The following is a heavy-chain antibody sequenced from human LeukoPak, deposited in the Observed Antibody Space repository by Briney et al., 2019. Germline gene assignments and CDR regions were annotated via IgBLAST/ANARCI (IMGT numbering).Heavy chain of an antibody. CDR2: INHSGST. CDR1: GGSFSGYY. J-gene: IGHJ1*01. V-gene: IGHV4-34*01. Sequence: PSETLSLTCAVYGGSFSGYYWSWIRQPPGKGLEWIGEINHSGSTNYNPSLKSRVTISVDTSKNQFSLKLSSVTAADTAVYYCASTTVVEYFHQWGQGTLVTVSS. CDR3: ASTTVVEYFHQ. D-gene: IGHD4-23*01.